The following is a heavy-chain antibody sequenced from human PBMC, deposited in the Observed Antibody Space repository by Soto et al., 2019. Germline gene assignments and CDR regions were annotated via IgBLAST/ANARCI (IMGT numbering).Heavy chain of an antibody. CDR1: GFTFRNHA. Sequence: QVQLVESGGGVVQPGGSLTLSCGASGFTFRNHALHWVRQAPGKGLEWVAVTSFDGSTKFYADSVKGRFTISRDNSNNTLFLHMNSLRGEDTALYYCARDNEARVLIFGVVVVGKFDHWGLGTLVAVSS. D-gene: IGHD3-3*02. J-gene: IGHJ5*02. V-gene: IGHV3-30*04. CDR3: ARDNEARVLIFGVVVVGKFDH. CDR2: TSFDGSTK.